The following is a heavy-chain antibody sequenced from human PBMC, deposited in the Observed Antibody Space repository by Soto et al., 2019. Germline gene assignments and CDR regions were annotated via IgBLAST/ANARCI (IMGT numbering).Heavy chain of an antibody. D-gene: IGHD2-15*01. CDR2: MNPNSGET. J-gene: IGHJ5*02. CDR3: ARVAVAARPRWYNWFDP. Sequence: QEQLVQSGAEVKKPGASVKVSCKTSGYTFTDYDINWVRQATGRGLEWIGWMNPNSGETGYAQKFQGRVTMTRSASLSTAYLELSSLRSEDTAVYYCARVAVAARPRWYNWFDPWGQGTLVTVSS. CDR1: GYTFTDYD. V-gene: IGHV1-8*01.